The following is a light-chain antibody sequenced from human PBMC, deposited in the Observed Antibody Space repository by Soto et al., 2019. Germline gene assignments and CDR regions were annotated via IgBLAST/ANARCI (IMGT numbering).Light chain of an antibody. CDR3: VQETLWPFT. CDR2: KVS. V-gene: IGKV2-30*02. Sequence: VMTQSPLSLPVTLGQPASISCGSSQSLVHSDGNIYLNLLHQRPGQSPRRLIYKVSNRDSGVPDKFSGSGSGTDFTLEISRVEAEDVGIYYWVQETLWPFTFGQGTKLEIK. J-gene: IGKJ2*01. CDR1: QSLVHSDGNIY.